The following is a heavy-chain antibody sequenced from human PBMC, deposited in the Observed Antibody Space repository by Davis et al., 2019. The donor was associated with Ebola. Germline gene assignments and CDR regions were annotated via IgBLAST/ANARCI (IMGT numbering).Heavy chain of an antibody. CDR3: ARGEGYCISTSCREYYYYGMDV. Sequence: SETLSLTCTVSGGSISSYYWSWIRQPPGKGLEWIGYIYYSGSTNYNPFLKSRVTISVDTSKNQFSLKLSSVTAADTAVYYCARGEGYCISTSCREYYYYGMDVWGQGTTVTISS. V-gene: IGHV4-59*08. CDR1: GGSISSYY. D-gene: IGHD2-2*01. J-gene: IGHJ6*02. CDR2: IYYSGST.